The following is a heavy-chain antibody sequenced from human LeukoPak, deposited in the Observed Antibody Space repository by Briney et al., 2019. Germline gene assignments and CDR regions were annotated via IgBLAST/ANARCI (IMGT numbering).Heavy chain of an antibody. CDR2: IYYSGST. J-gene: IGHJ5*02. CDR3: ASSFPRFAP. Sequence: PSETLSLTCTVSGGSTSSSSYYWSWIRQPPGKGLEWIGYIYYSGSTNYNPSLKSRVTISVDTSKNQFSLKLSSVTAADTAVYYCASSFPRFAPWGQGTLVTVSS. V-gene: IGHV4-61*01. CDR1: GGSTSSSSYY.